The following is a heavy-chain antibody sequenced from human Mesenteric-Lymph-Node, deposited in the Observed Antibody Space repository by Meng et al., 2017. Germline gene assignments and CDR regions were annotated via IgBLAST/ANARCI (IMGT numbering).Heavy chain of an antibody. Sequence: ASVKVSCKASGGTFSSYAISWVRQAPGQGLEWMGRINPNSGGTNYAQKFQGRVTMTRDTSISTAYMELSRLRSDDTAVYYCAREARRRHYYDSSGYYLNRSWFDPWGQGTLVTVSS. V-gene: IGHV1-2*06. CDR3: AREARRRHYYDSSGYYLNRSWFDP. J-gene: IGHJ5*02. CDR1: GGTFSSYA. D-gene: IGHD3-22*01. CDR2: INPNSGGT.